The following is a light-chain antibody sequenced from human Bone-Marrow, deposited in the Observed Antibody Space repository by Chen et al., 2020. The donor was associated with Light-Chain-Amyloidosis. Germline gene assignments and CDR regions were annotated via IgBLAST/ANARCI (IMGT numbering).Light chain of an antibody. CDR2: QDT. V-gene: IGLV3-1*01. CDR3: QAWDLGSFV. CDR1: KLGDKY. Sequence: SYELTQPPSVSVSPGQTASITCSGNKLGDKYVCWYQQKAGQSPVLVIYQDTKRPSGIPERFSASNSGNTATLGIGGTQAMDEADYYCQAWDLGSFVFGTGTTVTVL. J-gene: IGLJ1*01.